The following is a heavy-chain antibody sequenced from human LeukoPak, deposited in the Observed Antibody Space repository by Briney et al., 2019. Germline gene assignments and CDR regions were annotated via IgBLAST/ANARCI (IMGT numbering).Heavy chain of an antibody. CDR3: ARGSGSFFY. V-gene: IGHV3-30*03. CDR1: GFTFSSYG. Sequence: PGGSLRLSCAASGFTFSSYGMHWVRQAPGKGLEWVAVISYDGSNKYYADSVKGRFTISRDNSKNTLYLQMNSLRAEDTAVYYCARGSGSFFYWGQGTLVTVSS. CDR2: ISYDGSNK. J-gene: IGHJ4*02. D-gene: IGHD3-10*01.